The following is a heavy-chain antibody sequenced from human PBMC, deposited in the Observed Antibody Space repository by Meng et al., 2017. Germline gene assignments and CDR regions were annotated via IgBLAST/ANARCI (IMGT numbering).Heavy chain of an antibody. J-gene: IGHJ4*02. CDR2: IYHSGST. V-gene: IGHV4-4*02. CDR3: ARVVAATTLFLDY. D-gene: IGHD2-15*01. Sequence: VRLQEPGPGLVKPSGTLSLTCAGSGGSISSSNWWSWVRQPPGKGLEWIGEIYHSGSTNYNPSLKSRVTISVDKSKNQFSLKLSSVTAADTAVYYCARVVAATTLFLDYWGQGTLVTASS. CDR1: GGSISSSNW.